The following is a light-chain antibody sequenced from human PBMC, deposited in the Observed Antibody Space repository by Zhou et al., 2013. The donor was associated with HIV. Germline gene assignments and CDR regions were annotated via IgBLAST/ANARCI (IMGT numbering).Light chain of an antibody. CDR1: QGISSY. CDR3: QQSYTNPWT. V-gene: IGKV1-8*01. Sequence: AIRMTQSPSSLSASTGDRVTITCRASQGISSYLAWYQQKPGKAPKLLIYAASSLQSGVPSRFSGSGTGRDFTLTISSLQPEDFAIYYCQQSYTNPWTFGQGTKVEFK. J-gene: IGKJ1*01. CDR2: AAS.